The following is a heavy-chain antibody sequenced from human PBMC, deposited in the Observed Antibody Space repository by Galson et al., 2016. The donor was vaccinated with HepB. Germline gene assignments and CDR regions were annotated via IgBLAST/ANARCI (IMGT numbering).Heavy chain of an antibody. CDR3: GSPGVDY. CDR1: GSTYSATW. J-gene: IGHJ4*02. CDR2: IKHDGSEK. Sequence: SLRLSCAASGSTYSATWMSWVRQAPGKGLEWVANIKHDGSEKFYVDSVRGRFTISRDNAKNSFHLQMNSLRAEDTAVYFCGSPGVDYWGQGTLVTVSS. V-gene: IGHV3-7*01. D-gene: IGHD3-10*01.